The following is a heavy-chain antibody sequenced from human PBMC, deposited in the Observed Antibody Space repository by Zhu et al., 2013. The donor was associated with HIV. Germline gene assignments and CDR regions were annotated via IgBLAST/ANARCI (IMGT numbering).Heavy chain of an antibody. V-gene: IGHV1-69*17. D-gene: IGHD2-21*01. Sequence: QVQLVQSGAEVKKPGSSVNISCKISGDTFNTFAVAWVRAAPGQGLEWLGGISPMYGVLQYAQNFHGRVKITADKSTTTVFMDLSSLRSEDTAIYYCVTDDGGYVDRGKMWSFGTLDIWGQGTTVTVSS. CDR1: GDTFNTFA. J-gene: IGHJ3*02. CDR3: VTDDGGYVDRGKMWSFGTLDI. CDR2: ISPMYGVL.